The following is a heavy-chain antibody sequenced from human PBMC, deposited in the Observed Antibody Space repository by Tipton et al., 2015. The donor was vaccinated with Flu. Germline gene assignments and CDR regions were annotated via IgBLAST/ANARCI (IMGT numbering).Heavy chain of an antibody. D-gene: IGHD4-11*01. V-gene: IGHV4-38-2*01. J-gene: IGHJ5*01. Sequence: TLSLTCSVSGDSFGSGYCWGWVRQPPGKGLDWIGNACHSGNTYYNPSLRSRVTISVDRSKNQFSLKMNSVTAADTAVYFCARRDYSNYVSEPKNWFDSWGQGALVTVSS. CDR1: GDSFGSGYC. CDR2: ACHSGNT. CDR3: ARRDYSNYVSEPKNWFDS.